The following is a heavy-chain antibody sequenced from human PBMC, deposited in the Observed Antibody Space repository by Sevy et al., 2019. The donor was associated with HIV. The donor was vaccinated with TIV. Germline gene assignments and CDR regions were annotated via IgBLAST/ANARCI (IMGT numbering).Heavy chain of an antibody. V-gene: IGHV4-59*01. CDR1: GGSISSYY. CDR3: ARAVTAILTGFDY. D-gene: IGHD2-21*02. CDR2: TYYSGST. J-gene: IGHJ4*02. Sequence: SETLSLTCTVSGGSISSYYWSWIRQPPGKGLEWIGYTYYSGSTNYNPSLKSRVTISVDTSKNQFSLRLSSVTAADTAVYYCARAVTAILTGFDYWGQGTLVTVSS.